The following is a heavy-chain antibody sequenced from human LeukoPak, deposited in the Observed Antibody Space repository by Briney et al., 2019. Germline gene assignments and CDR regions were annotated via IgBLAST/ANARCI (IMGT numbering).Heavy chain of an antibody. CDR1: GGSFSSYY. CDR3: ARGPFGSGYYFPFDY. Sequence: PSETLSLTCTVSGGSFSSYYWSWIRQPPGKGLEWSGYIYYSGSTNYNPSLKSRVTISVDTSKNQFSLKLSSVTAADTAVYYCARGPFGSGYYFPFDYWGQGTLVTVSS. D-gene: IGHD3-3*01. CDR2: IYYSGST. V-gene: IGHV4-59*12. J-gene: IGHJ4*02.